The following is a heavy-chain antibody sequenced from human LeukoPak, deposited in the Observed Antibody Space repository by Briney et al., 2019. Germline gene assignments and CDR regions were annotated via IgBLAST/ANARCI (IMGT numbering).Heavy chain of an antibody. Sequence: GGSLRLSCAASGFTFSSYSMNWVRQAPGKGLEWVSSISSRRRYIYYADSMKGRFTISRDNANNSLYLPMNSLRAEDTAVYYCARGDGYNSYYFDCWGQGTLVTVSS. CDR3: ARGDGYNSYYFDC. CDR1: GFTFSSYS. CDR2: ISSRRRYI. V-gene: IGHV3-21*01. J-gene: IGHJ4*02. D-gene: IGHD5-24*01.